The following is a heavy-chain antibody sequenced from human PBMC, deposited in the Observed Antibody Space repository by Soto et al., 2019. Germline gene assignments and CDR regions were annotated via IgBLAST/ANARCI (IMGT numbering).Heavy chain of an antibody. Sequence: EVQLVESGGGLVKRGGSLRLSCAASGFTFSDHYMDWVRQAPGKGLEWVGRSKNKADSYTTEYAASVKGRFTISRDGSKNSLFLQMNSLKTEDTAVYYCTVWGSGNDFGAAWGQGILVTVSS. J-gene: IGHJ4*02. CDR2: SKNKADSYTT. V-gene: IGHV3-72*01. CDR3: TVWGSGNDFGAA. D-gene: IGHD3-10*01. CDR1: GFTFSDHY.